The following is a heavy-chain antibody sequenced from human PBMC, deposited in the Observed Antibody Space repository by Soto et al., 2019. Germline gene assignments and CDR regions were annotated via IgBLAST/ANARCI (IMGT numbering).Heavy chain of an antibody. J-gene: IGHJ4*02. Sequence: GGSLRLSCAASGFAFSSYAMHWVRQAPGKGLEWVAVISYDGSNKYYADSVKGRFTISRDNSKNTLYLQMNSLRAEDTAVYYCARGQGGDDSSGYYYLGTNYFDYWGQGTLVTV. CDR1: GFAFSSYA. CDR3: ARGQGGDDSSGYYYLGTNYFDY. V-gene: IGHV3-30-3*01. D-gene: IGHD3-22*01. CDR2: ISYDGSNK.